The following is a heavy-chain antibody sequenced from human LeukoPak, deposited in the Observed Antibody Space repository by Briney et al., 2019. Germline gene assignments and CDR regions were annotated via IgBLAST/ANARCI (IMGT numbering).Heavy chain of an antibody. CDR1: GYTFTNYG. Sequence: ASVMVSCKASGYTFTNYGISWMRQAPGQGLEWMGWISGYNGNTNYAQKFQGRVTMTTDTSTTTVYMELKSLTSDDTAVYYRARDNSSSCRENWGQGTLVTVSS. CDR3: ARDNSSSCREN. CDR2: ISGYNGNT. V-gene: IGHV1-18*01. J-gene: IGHJ4*02. D-gene: IGHD6-13*01.